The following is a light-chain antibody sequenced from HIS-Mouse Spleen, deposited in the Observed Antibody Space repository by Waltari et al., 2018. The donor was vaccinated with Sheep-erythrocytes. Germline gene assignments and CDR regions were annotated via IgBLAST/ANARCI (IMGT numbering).Light chain of an antibody. CDR2: GAS. V-gene: IGKV3-11*01. Sequence: EIVMTQSPATLSVSPGERATLSCRASQSVSSYLAWYQQKPGQAPRLLIYGASSRATGIPDRFSGSGSGTDFTLTISSLEPEDFAVYYCQQRSNWPPITFGQGTRLEIK. CDR1: QSVSSY. J-gene: IGKJ5*01. CDR3: QQRSNWPPIT.